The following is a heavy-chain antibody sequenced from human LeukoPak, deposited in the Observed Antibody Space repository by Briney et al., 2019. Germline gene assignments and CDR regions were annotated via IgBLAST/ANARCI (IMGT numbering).Heavy chain of an antibody. J-gene: IGHJ4*02. CDR2: ISESGSTT. V-gene: IGHV3-23*01. CDR1: GFSFNNYA. CDR3: AKEAYGSGSYYLRHFDF. Sequence: GGSLRLSCAASGFSFNNYAMTWVRQAPGKGLEWVSSISESGSTTYYADSVKGRFTISRDNSRNTPYLQMNSLRADDTAVYYCAKEAYGSGSYYLRHFDFWGQGTLVTVSS. D-gene: IGHD3-10*01.